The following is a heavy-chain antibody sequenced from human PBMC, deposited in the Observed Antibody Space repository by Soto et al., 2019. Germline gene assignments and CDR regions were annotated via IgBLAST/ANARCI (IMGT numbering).Heavy chain of an antibody. Sequence: QVQLVQSGAEVKKPGASVKVSCKASGYTFTSYYMHWVRQAPGQGLEWMGIINPSGGSTSYAQKFQGRVTMTRDTSTSTVYMELSSLRSEDTAVYYCARDRGFSSSWYEGGHNWFGPWGQGTLVTVSS. CDR1: GYTFTSYY. CDR2: INPSGGST. D-gene: IGHD6-13*01. J-gene: IGHJ5*02. CDR3: ARDRGFSSSWYEGGHNWFGP. V-gene: IGHV1-46*01.